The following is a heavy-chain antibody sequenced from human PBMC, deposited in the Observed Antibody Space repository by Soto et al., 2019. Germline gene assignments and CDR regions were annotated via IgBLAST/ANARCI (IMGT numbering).Heavy chain of an antibody. V-gene: IGHV1-2*02. CDR3: ASAATTEHYYYYYGMDV. Sequence: ASVKVSCKASGYTFTGCYMHWVRQAPGQGLEWMGWINPNSGGTNYAQKFQGRVTMTRDTSISTAYMELSRLRSDDTAVYYCASAATTEHYYYYYGMDVWGQGTTVTVS. CDR1: GYTFTGCY. D-gene: IGHD5-12*01. CDR2: INPNSGGT. J-gene: IGHJ6*02.